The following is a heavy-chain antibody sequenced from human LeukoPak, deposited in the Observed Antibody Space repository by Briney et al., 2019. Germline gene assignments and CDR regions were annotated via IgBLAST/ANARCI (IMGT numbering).Heavy chain of an antibody. J-gene: IGHJ4*02. D-gene: IGHD6-13*01. Sequence: SVKVSCKXSGGTFSSNAISWVRQAPRQGLEWMGRIIPIFGTANYAQKFQGRVTVTTDESTSTAYMELSSLRSEDTAVYYCARSYSSSWYYFDYWGQGTLVTVSS. CDR2: IIPIFGTA. CDR3: ARSYSSSWYYFDY. CDR1: GGTFSSNA. V-gene: IGHV1-69*05.